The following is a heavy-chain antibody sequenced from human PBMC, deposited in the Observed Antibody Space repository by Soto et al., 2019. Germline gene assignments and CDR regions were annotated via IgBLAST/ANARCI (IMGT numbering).Heavy chain of an antibody. CDR3: TTDFPKWLRLPVETH. J-gene: IGHJ4*02. V-gene: IGHV3-15*01. CDR2: IKSKTDGGTT. Sequence: GGSLRLSCAASGFTFSNAWMRWVRQAPGKGLEWVGHIKSKTDGGTTDYAAPVKGRFTISRDDWKNTLYLQMNSLKTEDTAVYYGTTDFPKWLRLPVETHWGQGTLVTVSS. D-gene: IGHD5-12*01. CDR1: GFTFSNAW.